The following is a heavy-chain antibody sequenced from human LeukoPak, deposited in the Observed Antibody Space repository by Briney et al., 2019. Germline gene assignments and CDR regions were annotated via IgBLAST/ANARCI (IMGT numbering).Heavy chain of an antibody. Sequence: GGSLRLSCAASGFNFRNHGMHWVRQAPGKGLEWVAVIWYDGSNKYYVDSVKGRFTISRDNSRNTLYLEMNSLRAEDTAVYYCAREGSRKCFDYWGQGTLVTVSS. J-gene: IGHJ4*02. CDR2: IWYDGSNK. V-gene: IGHV3-33*01. CDR1: GFNFRNHG. CDR3: AREGSRKCFDY.